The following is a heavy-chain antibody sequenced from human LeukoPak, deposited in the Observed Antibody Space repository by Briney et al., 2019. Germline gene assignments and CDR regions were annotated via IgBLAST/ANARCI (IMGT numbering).Heavy chain of an antibody. D-gene: IGHD2-21*02. V-gene: IGHV3-21*01. CDR2: VSSSSRFI. CDR3: ARTSVDCLDC. CDR1: GFIFSTYT. Sequence: GGSLRLSCVTSGFIFSTYTMHWVRQAPGKGLEWVSSVSSSSRFIYYAESMKGRFTISRDDAKSSVFLQMDSLRAEDTAVYYCARTSVDCLDCWGQGTLVTVSS. J-gene: IGHJ4*02.